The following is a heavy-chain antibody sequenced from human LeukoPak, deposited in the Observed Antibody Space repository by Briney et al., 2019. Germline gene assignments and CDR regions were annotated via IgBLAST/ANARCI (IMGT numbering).Heavy chain of an antibody. V-gene: IGHV3-30*04. Sequence: GGSLRLSCAASGFTFSSYAMHWVRQAPGKGLEWVASISYDGSNKNLADSVKGRFTISRDNSKNTPSLQMNSLRAEDTAVYYCASSTAAYSNSLKSLDYWGQGTLVTVSS. D-gene: IGHD4-11*01. CDR2: ISYDGSNK. CDR3: ASSTAAYSNSLKSLDY. J-gene: IGHJ4*02. CDR1: GFTFSSYA.